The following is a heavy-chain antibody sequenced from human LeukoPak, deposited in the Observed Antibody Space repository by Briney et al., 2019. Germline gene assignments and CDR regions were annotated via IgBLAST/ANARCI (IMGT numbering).Heavy chain of an antibody. CDR1: GGSVSSGSYY. CDR3: ARDYGDYPSWYFDL. CDR2: IYYTGST. D-gene: IGHD4-17*01. J-gene: IGHJ2*01. Sequence: NPSETLSLTCTVSGGSVSSGSYYWSWIRQPPGKGLEWIGYIYYTGSTNYNPSLKSRVTISVDTSKNQFSLKLSSVTVADTAVYYCARDYGDYPSWYFDLWGRGTLVTVSS. V-gene: IGHV4-61*01.